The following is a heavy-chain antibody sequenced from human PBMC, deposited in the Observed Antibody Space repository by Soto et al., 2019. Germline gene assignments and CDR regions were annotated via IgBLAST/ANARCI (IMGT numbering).Heavy chain of an antibody. J-gene: IGHJ4*02. V-gene: IGHV3-9*01. Sequence: EVQLVESGGGLVQPGRSLRLSCAASGFTFDDYAMHWVRQAPGKGLEWVSGISWNSGSIGYADSVKGRVTISRDNAKNSLYLQMNSLRAEDTALYYCAKDRVQWLVDSFDYWGQGTLVTVSS. D-gene: IGHD6-19*01. CDR3: AKDRVQWLVDSFDY. CDR1: GFTFDDYA. CDR2: ISWNSGSI.